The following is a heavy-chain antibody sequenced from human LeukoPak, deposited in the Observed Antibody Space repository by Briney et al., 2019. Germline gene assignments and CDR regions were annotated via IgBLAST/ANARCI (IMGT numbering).Heavy chain of an antibody. D-gene: IGHD6-19*01. J-gene: IGHJ3*02. V-gene: IGHV3-33*01. CDR1: GFTLSSYD. Sequence: PGGSLRLSCAASGFTLSSYDMHWVRQAPGKGLEWVAIIWYDGTNKYYADSVKGRFTISRDNSKNTLYLQMNSLRAEDTAVYYCARGLAVAGTGDAFDIWGQGTMVTVSS. CDR2: IWYDGTNK. CDR3: ARGLAVAGTGDAFDI.